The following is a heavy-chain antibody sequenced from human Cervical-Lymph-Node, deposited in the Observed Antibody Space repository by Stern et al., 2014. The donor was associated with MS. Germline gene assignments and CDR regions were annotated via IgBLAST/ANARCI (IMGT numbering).Heavy chain of an antibody. CDR1: GYTLSSYE. CDR3: TTGLSTISSLLRY. J-gene: IGHJ1*01. Sequence: QVQLVQSGAEVKKPGASVRVSCKASGYTLSSYEMRLVRQAPAQGLGWMGRINAGNGDTKYSQKFQGRVTVTRDTSENIAYMELSSLTSEDTAVYYCTTGLSTISSLLRYWGQGTLVTVSS. CDR2: INAGNGDT. D-gene: IGHD2-2*01. V-gene: IGHV1-3*01.